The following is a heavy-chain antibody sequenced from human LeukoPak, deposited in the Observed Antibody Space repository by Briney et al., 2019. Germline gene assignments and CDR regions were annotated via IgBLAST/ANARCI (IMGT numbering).Heavy chain of an antibody. J-gene: IGHJ6*03. CDR1: GGSFSGYY. D-gene: IGHD3-16*01. CDR2: INHSGSS. Sequence: SETLSLTCAVYGGSFSGYYWTWICQPPGKGLEWIGEINHSGSSNYNPSLQGRVTISVDTSKNQFSLKLSSVTAADTAVYFCARGGGAAGGYYMDVWGKGPTVTVSS. V-gene: IGHV4-34*01. CDR3: ARGGGAAGGYYMDV.